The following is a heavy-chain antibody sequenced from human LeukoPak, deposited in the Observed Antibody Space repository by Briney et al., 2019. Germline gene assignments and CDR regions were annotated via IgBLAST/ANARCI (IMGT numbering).Heavy chain of an antibody. CDR1: GGTFSSYA. V-gene: IGHV1-69*05. J-gene: IGHJ6*03. CDR2: IIPIFGTA. Sequence: SVKVSCKASGGTFSSYAISWVRQAPGHGLELKGKIIPIFGTANYAQKFQGRVTITTDESTSTAYMELSSLRSEDTAVYYCARGVLRWGSEYYYYMDVWGKGTTVTVSS. CDR3: ARGVLRWGSEYYYYMDV. D-gene: IGHD7-27*01.